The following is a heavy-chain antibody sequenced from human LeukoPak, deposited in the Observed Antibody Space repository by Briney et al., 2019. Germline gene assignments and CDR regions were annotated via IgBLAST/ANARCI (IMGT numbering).Heavy chain of an antibody. J-gene: IGHJ6*03. Sequence: SETLSLTCAVYGGSFSGFYWSWIRQPPGKGLEWSGEINHSASTNYNPSLKSRVTISVDTSKNQFSLKVSSVTAADTAVYYCARKGPLRDNIPFMDVWGKGTTVTVSS. CDR3: ARKGPLRDNIPFMDV. D-gene: IGHD4-17*01. V-gene: IGHV4-34*01. CDR1: GGSFSGFY. CDR2: INHSAST.